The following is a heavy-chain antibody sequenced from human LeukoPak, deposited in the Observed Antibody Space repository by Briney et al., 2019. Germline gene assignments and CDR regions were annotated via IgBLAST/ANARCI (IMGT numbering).Heavy chain of an antibody. D-gene: IGHD4-23*01. CDR3: ARDYGGNGVFCMDV. J-gene: IGHJ6*02. CDR2: ISSSSSYI. Sequence: PGGSLRLSCAASGFTFSSYSMNWVRQAPGKGLEWVSSISSSSSYIYYADSVKGRITISRDNAKNSLYLQMNSLRAEDTAVYYCARDYGGNGVFCMDVWGQGTTVTVSS. CDR1: GFTFSSYS. V-gene: IGHV3-21*01.